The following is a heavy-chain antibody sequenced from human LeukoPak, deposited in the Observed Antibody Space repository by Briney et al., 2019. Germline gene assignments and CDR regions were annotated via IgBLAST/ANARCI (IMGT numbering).Heavy chain of an antibody. CDR1: GGSFSGYY. Sequence: PSETLSLTCAVYGGSFSGYYWSWIRQPPGKGLEWIGEINHSGSTNYNPSLKSRVTISVDTSKNQFSLKLSSVTAADTAVYYCASTRSEQWLVRGLYYFDYWGRGTLVTVSS. V-gene: IGHV4-34*01. D-gene: IGHD6-19*01. CDR3: ASTRSEQWLVRGLYYFDY. CDR2: INHSGST. J-gene: IGHJ4*02.